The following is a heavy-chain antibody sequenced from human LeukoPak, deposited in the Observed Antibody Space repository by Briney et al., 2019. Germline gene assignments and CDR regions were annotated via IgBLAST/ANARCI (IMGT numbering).Heavy chain of an antibody. D-gene: IGHD4-23*01. CDR2: ISGSGGNT. V-gene: IGHV3-23*01. Sequence: GGSLRLSCAASGFTFSSSAMTWVRQAPGKGLEWVSLISGSGGNTYYADSVKGRFTISRDNAKNSLYLQMNSLRAEDTAVYYCARTQRWVAYAFDIWGQGTMVTVSS. CDR3: ARTQRWVAYAFDI. J-gene: IGHJ3*02. CDR1: GFTFSSSA.